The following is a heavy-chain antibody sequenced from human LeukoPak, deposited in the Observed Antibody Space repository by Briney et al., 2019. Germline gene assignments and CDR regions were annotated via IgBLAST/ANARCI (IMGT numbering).Heavy chain of an antibody. CDR3: ASGSSLDGSSGWPTHYY. D-gene: IGHD6-19*01. V-gene: IGHV1-2*02. J-gene: IGHJ4*02. Sequence: GASVTVSCKASGYTFTVCYMHWVRQAPGQGLEWMGWIYPNSGGTHYAQKFQGRVTMTRDTSISTAYMELSSLRSDDTALYYCASGSSLDGSSGWPTHYYWGQGVLVTVSS. CDR1: GYTFTVCY. CDR2: IYPNSGGT.